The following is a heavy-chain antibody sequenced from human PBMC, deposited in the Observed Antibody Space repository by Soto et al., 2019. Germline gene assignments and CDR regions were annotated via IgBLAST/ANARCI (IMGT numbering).Heavy chain of an antibody. CDR2: IKQDGSEK. D-gene: IGHD1-20*01. CDR1: GFTFSSYW. Sequence: EVQLVESGGGLVQPGGSLRLSCAASGFTFSSYWMSWVRQAPGKGLEWVANIKQDGSEKYYVDSVKGRFTISRDNAKNSLYMQMNSLRAEDTAVYYCARVITGDAFDPWGQGTLVTVSS. V-gene: IGHV3-7*01. CDR3: ARVITGDAFDP. J-gene: IGHJ5*02.